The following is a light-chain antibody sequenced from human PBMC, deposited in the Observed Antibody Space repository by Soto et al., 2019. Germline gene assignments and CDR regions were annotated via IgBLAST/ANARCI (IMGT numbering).Light chain of an antibody. CDR1: QSLLHSNGYNY. CDR2: LAS. CDR3: MQLLHPPLT. J-gene: IGKJ4*01. V-gene: IGKV2-28*01. Sequence: DVVMTQTPLSLPVTPGEPASISCRSSQSLLHSNGYNYLAWFLQKAGQSPQLLIYLASSRASGVPDRFSGSGSGTDFTLEISSVEAEDVGIYYCMQLLHPPLTFGGGTKVDNK.